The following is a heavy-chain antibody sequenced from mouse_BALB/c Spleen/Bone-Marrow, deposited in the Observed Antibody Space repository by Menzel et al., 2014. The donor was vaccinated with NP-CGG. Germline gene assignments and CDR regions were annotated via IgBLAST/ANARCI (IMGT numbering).Heavy chain of an antibody. CDR3: TRRAAYYFDY. D-gene: IGHD3-3*01. V-gene: IGHV1-4*01. J-gene: IGHJ2*01. Sequence: VQLQQSGAELARPGASVWMSCRASGYTFTSYPMNWVKQRPGQGLEWIGYINPSSGYTNYNQKFKDKATLTADKSSSTAYMQLSSLTSEDSAVYYRTRRAAYYFDYWGQGTTLTVSS. CDR1: GYTFTSYP. CDR2: INPSSGYT.